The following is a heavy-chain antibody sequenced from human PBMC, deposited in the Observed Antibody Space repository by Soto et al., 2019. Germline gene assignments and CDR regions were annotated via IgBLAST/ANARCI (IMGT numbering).Heavy chain of an antibody. Sequence: SGPTLVNPTQTLTLTCTFSGFSLSTSGVGVGWIRQPPGKALEWLALIYWDDDKRYSPSLKSRLTITKDTSKNQVVLTMTNMDPVDTATYYCAHSSGDDILTGYYPFDYWGQGTLVTVSS. CDR3: AHSSGDDILTGYYPFDY. J-gene: IGHJ4*02. V-gene: IGHV2-5*02. D-gene: IGHD3-9*01. CDR2: IYWDDDK. CDR1: GFSLSTSGVG.